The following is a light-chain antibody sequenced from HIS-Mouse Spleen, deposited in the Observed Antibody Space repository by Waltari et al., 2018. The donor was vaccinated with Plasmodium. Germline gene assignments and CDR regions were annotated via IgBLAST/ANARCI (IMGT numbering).Light chain of an antibody. CDR2: DAS. Sequence: EIVLTQSPATLSLSPGARAPLSCRASQSVSSYLAWYQQKPGQAPRLLIYDASNRATGIPARFSGSGSGTDFTLTISSLEPEDFALYYCQQRSNWPPTFGQGTRLEIK. V-gene: IGKV3-11*01. CDR1: QSVSSY. J-gene: IGKJ5*01. CDR3: QQRSNWPPT.